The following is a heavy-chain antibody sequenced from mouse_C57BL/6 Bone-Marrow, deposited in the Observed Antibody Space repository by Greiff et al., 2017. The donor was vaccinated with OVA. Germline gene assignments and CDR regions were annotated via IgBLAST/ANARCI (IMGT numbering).Heavy chain of an antibody. Sequence: QVQLQQSGAELARPGASVKLSCKASGYTFTSYGISWVKQRTGQGLEWIGEIYPRSGNPYYNEKFKGKATLTADKSSSTAYMELRSLTSEDSAVYFCARAQLSLYYFDYWGQGTTLTVSS. V-gene: IGHV1-81*01. CDR3: ARAQLSLYYFDY. D-gene: IGHD3-1*01. J-gene: IGHJ2*01. CDR2: IYPRSGNP. CDR1: GYTFTSYG.